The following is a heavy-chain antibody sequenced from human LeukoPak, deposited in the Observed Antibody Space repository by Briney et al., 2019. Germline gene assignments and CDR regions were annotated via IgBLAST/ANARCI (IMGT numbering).Heavy chain of an antibody. J-gene: IGHJ4*02. V-gene: IGHV3-30*04. CDR2: ILFDGNNK. D-gene: IGHD6-13*01. Sequence: GRSLRLSCAASGFTFSSYAIHWVRQAPGKGLEWVAVILFDGNNKYYADSVRGRFTISRDNSKNTLYLQMNSLRDEDTAVYYCAKDAEHSSGWYPGNWGQGTLVIVSS. CDR1: GFTFSSYA. CDR3: AKDAEHSSGWYPGN.